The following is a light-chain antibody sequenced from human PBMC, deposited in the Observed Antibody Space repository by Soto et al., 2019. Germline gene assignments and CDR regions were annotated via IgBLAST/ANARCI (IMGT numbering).Light chain of an antibody. J-gene: IGLJ2*01. CDR1: SGHSNYA. CDR3: QTWGSGIVV. V-gene: IGLV4-69*01. CDR2: LNSDGSH. Sequence: QLVLTQSPSASASLGASVKLTCTLSSGHSNYAIAWHQQQSEKGPRYLMKLNSDGSHSKGDGIPDRFSGSSSGAERYLTIPSLQSEDEADYSCQTWGSGIVVFGGGTKLTVL.